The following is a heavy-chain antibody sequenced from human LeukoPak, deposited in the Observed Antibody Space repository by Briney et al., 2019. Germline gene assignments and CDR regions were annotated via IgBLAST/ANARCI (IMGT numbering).Heavy chain of an antibody. V-gene: IGHV4-4*07. Sequence: PSETLSLTCAVYGGSFSGYYWSWIRQPAGKGLEWIGRIYTSGSTNYNPSLKSRVTMSVDTSKNQFSLKLSSVTAADTAVYYCAREAAYYDYVWGSYRFDYWGQGTLVTVSS. J-gene: IGHJ4*02. CDR1: GGSFSGYY. D-gene: IGHD3-16*02. CDR3: AREAAYYDYVWGSYRFDY. CDR2: IYTSGST.